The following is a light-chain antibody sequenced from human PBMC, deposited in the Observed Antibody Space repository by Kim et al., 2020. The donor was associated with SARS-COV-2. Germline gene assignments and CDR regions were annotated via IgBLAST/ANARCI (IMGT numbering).Light chain of an antibody. V-gene: IGLV3-19*01. CDR1: SLRRYY. J-gene: IGLJ1*01. Sequence: AWGQTVRITCKGDSLRRYYASWYQQKPGQAPVLVIYGKNNRPSGIPDRFSGSSSGNTASLTITGAQAEDEADYYCNSRDSSGNHYVFGTGTKVTVL. CDR3: NSRDSSGNHYV. CDR2: GKN.